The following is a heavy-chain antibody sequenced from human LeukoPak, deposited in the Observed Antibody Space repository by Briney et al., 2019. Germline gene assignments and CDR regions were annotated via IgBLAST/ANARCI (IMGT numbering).Heavy chain of an antibody. D-gene: IGHD3-22*01. J-gene: IGHJ4*02. CDR3: ARGVRTYYYDGTGIYFDF. V-gene: IGHV4-4*02. CDR2: IYHSGSA. CDR1: GGSISSTNW. Sequence: SGTLSLTCAVSGGSISSTNWWTWVRQPPGKWLEWIGEIYHSGSANYNPSLKSRVTISVDKSKNQFSLNLSSVTAADTAVYYCARGVRTYYYDGTGIYFDFWGQGTLVTVSS.